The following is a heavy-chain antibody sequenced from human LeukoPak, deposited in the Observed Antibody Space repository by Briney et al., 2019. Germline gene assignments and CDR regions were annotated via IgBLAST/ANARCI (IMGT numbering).Heavy chain of an antibody. CDR2: INPSGGST. J-gene: IGHJ4*02. Sequence: GASVEVSCKASGYRFTSYDMHWVRQAPGQGLEWMGIINPSGGSTSYAQRFQGRVAMTRDTSTTTVYMEVKSLTSEDTAVYFCARDGPTAAPFDYWGQGTLVTVSS. CDR3: ARDGPTAAPFDY. CDR1: GYRFTSYD. D-gene: IGHD2-2*01. V-gene: IGHV1-46*01.